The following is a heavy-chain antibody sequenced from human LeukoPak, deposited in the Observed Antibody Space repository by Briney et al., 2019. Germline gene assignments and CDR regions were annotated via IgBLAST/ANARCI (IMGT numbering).Heavy chain of an antibody. Sequence: PGESLRLSCAASGFTFSDYSMNWVRQAPGKGLEWVSYISSASNTIYYADSVKGRFTISRDNAKNSLYLQMNSLRAEDTAMYYCAIRGENDSGGSRTDYWGQGTLVTVSS. CDR3: AIRGENDSGGSRTDY. CDR2: ISSASNTI. CDR1: GFTFSDYS. D-gene: IGHD3-22*01. V-gene: IGHV3-48*01. J-gene: IGHJ4*02.